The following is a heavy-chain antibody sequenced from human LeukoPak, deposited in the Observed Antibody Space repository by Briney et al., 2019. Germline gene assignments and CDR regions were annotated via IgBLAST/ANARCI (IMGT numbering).Heavy chain of an antibody. D-gene: IGHD2/OR15-2a*01. CDR1: GGSISSYY. CDR2: ISYSGST. V-gene: IGHV4-59*08. CDR3: ARHEYAWRGAFDI. Sequence: SETLSLTCTVSGGSISSYYWSWIRQPPGKGLQWIGYISYSGSTNYSPSLKSRVTISVDTSKNQLSLKLSSVTAADTAVYYCARHEYAWRGAFDIWGQGTMVTVSS. J-gene: IGHJ3*02.